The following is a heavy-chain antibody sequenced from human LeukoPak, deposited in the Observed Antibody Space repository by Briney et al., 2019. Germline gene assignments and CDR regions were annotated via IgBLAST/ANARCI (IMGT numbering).Heavy chain of an antibody. CDR3: ARPRRGNSGDFFDL. D-gene: IGHD4-23*01. CDR2: IKGDGSDK. CDR1: GFTFSDFW. V-gene: IGHV3-7*01. Sequence: GGSLRLSCAASGFTFSDFWMTWVRQAPGKGLESVAYIKGDGSDKYYGDSVRGRFTISRDNAKSSPDLQMRSLRVEDTAVYYCARPRRGNSGDFFDLWGPGNLVTVSS. J-gene: IGHJ4*02.